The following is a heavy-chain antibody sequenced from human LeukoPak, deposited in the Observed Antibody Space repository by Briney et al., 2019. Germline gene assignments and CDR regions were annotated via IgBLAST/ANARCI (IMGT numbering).Heavy chain of an antibody. CDR2: IRAGFDT. V-gene: IGHV3-13*01. Sequence: RGSLRLSCAASGVSFSGSDMHWVRHVPGEGLEWVSAIRAGFDTYYPVSVKGRFTISRDNDKNSLYLQMNSLRAGDTAVYYCARELADVDSSGWHLDLWGRGTQVTVSS. CDR1: GVSFSGSD. J-gene: IGHJ2*01. D-gene: IGHD3-16*01. CDR3: ARELADVDSSGWHLDL.